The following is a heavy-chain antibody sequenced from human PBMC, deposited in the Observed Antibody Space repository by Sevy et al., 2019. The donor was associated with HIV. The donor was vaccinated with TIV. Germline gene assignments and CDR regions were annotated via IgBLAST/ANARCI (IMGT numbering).Heavy chain of an antibody. CDR2: ISGSGVST. CDR1: GFIFSNYA. D-gene: IGHD6-13*01. Sequence: GGSLRLSCAASGFIFSNYAMSWVRQAPGKGLEWVSAISGSGVSTYYADSVKGRFTISRDNSKNTLYLQMNSLRAEDTAIYYCAKDRDSSSWYGGDYFDCWGQGSLVTDSS. J-gene: IGHJ4*02. V-gene: IGHV3-23*01. CDR3: AKDRDSSSWYGGDYFDC.